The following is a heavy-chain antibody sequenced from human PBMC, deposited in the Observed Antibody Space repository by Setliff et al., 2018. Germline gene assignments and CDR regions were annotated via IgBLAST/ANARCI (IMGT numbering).Heavy chain of an antibody. CDR1: GGSISSYY. Sequence: KASETLSLTCTVSGGSISSYYWNWIRQPPGKGLEWIGYIHYSGSPNYHPSLKSRVSTSVDTSQNQISLKLSSVTAADTAVYYCARTTYSSSWYGAFDIWGQGTMVT. CDR3: ARTTYSSSWYGAFDI. V-gene: IGHV4-59*01. CDR2: IHYSGSP. J-gene: IGHJ3*02. D-gene: IGHD6-13*01.